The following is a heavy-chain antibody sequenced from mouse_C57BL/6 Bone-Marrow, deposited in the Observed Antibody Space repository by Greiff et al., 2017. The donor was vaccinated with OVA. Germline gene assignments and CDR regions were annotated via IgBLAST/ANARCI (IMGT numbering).Heavy chain of an antibody. J-gene: IGHJ4*01. D-gene: IGHD1-1*01. CDR3: AIYYGSYYYAMDY. CDR1: GYTFTDYY. V-gene: IGHV1-76*01. Sequence: VQLQQSGAELVRPGASVKLSCKASGYTFTDYYINWVKQRPGQGLEWIARIYPGSGNTYYNEKFKGKATLTAEKSSSTAYMQLSSLTSEDSAVYFCAIYYGSYYYAMDYWGQGTSVTVSS. CDR2: IYPGSGNT.